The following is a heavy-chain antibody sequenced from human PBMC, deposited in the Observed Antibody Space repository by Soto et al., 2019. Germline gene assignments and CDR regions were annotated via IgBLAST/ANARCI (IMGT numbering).Heavy chain of an antibody. D-gene: IGHD6-13*01. CDR1: GDSVSSNSAA. V-gene: IGHV6-1*01. Sequence: SLTCAISGDSVSSNSAAWNWIRQSPSRGLEWLGRTYYRSKWYNDYAVSVKSRITINPDTSKNQFSLQLNSVTPEDTAVYYCARGGGLVAAAGTGYYYYGMDVWGQGTTVTVSS. CDR3: ARGGGLVAAAGTGYYYYGMDV. J-gene: IGHJ6*02. CDR2: TYYRSKWYN.